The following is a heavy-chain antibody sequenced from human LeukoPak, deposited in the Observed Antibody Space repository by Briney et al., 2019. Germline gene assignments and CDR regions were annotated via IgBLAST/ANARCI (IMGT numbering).Heavy chain of an antibody. CDR3: ARGRHLDY. CDR2: TSNSGSSI. D-gene: IGHD3-3*02. Sequence: GGSLRLSCAASGFTFSSYEMDWVRQAPGKGLEWVAYTSNSGSSIYYADSVKGRFTISRDNAKNSLSLQMNSLRVEDTAVYYCARGRHLDYWGQGTLVTVSS. J-gene: IGHJ4*02. V-gene: IGHV3-48*03. CDR1: GFTFSSYE.